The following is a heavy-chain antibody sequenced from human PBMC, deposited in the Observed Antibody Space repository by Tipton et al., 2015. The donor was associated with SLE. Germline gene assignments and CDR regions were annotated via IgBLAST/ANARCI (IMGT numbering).Heavy chain of an antibody. CDR2: INHSGST. J-gene: IGHJ4*02. CDR1: GGSFSGYY. V-gene: IGHV4-34*01. D-gene: IGHD2-2*01. Sequence: TLSLTRAVYGGSFSGYYWSWIRQPPGKGLEWIGEINHSGSTNYNPSLKSRVTISVDTSKNQFSLKLSSVTAADTAVYYCARAYAGDVDYWGQGTLVTVSS. CDR3: ARAYAGDVDY.